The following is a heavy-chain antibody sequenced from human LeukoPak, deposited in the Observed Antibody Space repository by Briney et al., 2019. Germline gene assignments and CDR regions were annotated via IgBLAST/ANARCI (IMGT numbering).Heavy chain of an antibody. V-gene: IGHV1-18*04. D-gene: IGHD1-26*01. J-gene: IGHJ6*03. CDR2: ISAYNGNT. CDR1: GYTFTGHY. Sequence: GASVKVSCKASGYTFTGHYMHWVRQAPGQGLEWMGWISAYNGNTNYAQKLQGRVTMTTDTSTSTAYMELRSLRSDDTAVYYCARGGKRLVSVRPSPYYYYYMDVWGKGTTVTVSS. CDR3: ARGGKRLVSVRPSPYYYYYMDV.